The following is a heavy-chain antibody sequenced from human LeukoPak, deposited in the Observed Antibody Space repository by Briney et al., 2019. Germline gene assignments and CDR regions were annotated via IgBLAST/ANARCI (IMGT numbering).Heavy chain of an antibody. D-gene: IGHD1-26*01. Sequence: SETLSLTCTVSGGSISSYYWSWIRQPPGKGLEWIGYIYYSGSTNYNPSLKSRVTISVDTSKNQFSLKLSSVTAADTAVYYCARAARRSHTDYWGQGTLVTVSS. CDR1: GGSISSYY. V-gene: IGHV4-59*01. J-gene: IGHJ4*02. CDR3: ARAARRSHTDY. CDR2: IYYSGST.